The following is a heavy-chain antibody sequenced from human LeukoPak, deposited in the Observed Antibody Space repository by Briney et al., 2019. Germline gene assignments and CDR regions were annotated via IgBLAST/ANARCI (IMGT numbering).Heavy chain of an antibody. CDR1: GSSFTSYW. J-gene: IGHJ5*02. V-gene: IGHV5-51*01. D-gene: IGHD2-2*01. CDR3: ARGRDIVVVPAANWFDP. Sequence: GASLKISCKGSGSSFTSYWIGWVRQMPGKGLEWMGIIYPGDSDTRYSPSFQGQVTISADKSISTAYLQWSSLKASDTAMYYCARGRDIVVVPAANWFDPWGQGTLVTVSS. CDR2: IYPGDSDT.